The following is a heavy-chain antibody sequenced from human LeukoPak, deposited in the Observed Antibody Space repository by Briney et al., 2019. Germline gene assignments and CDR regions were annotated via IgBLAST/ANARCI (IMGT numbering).Heavy chain of an antibody. J-gene: IGHJ4*02. CDR2: ISSSSSYI. Sequence: GGSLRLSCAASGFTFSSYWMSWVRQAPGKGLEWVSSISSSSSYIYYADSVKGRFTISRDNAKNSLYLQMNSLRAEDTAVYYCARGPPYCSSTSCRNSSSGYWGQGTLVTVSS. V-gene: IGHV3-21*01. CDR3: ARGPPYCSSTSCRNSSSGY. CDR1: GFTFSSYW. D-gene: IGHD2-2*01.